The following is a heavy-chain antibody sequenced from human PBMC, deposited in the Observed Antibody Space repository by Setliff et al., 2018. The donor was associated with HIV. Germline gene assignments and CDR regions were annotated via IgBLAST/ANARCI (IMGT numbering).Heavy chain of an antibody. V-gene: IGHV4-59*12. CDR2: VYYSGST. D-gene: IGHD1-7*01. CDR1: GGSIRSYY. CDR3: ARKGNWNYPYDY. J-gene: IGHJ4*02. Sequence: SETLSLTCNVSGGSIRSYYWSWIRQPPGEGLEWIGYVYYSGSTNYNPSLKSRVTISVDTSKNQFSLNLTSVTAADTAIYYCARKGNWNYPYDYWGQGTLVTVSS.